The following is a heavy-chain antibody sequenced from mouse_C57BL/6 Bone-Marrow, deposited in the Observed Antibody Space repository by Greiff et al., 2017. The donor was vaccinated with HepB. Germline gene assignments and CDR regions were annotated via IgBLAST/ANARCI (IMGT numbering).Heavy chain of an antibody. V-gene: IGHV1-54*01. J-gene: IGHJ3*01. Sequence: VKLMESGAELVRPGTSVKVSCKASGYSFTNYLIEWVKQRPGQGLEWIGVINPGSGGTNYNEKFKGKATLTADKSSSTAYMQLSSLTSEDSAVYFCARRGGYGSSPFAYWGQGTLVTVSA. CDR1: GYSFTNYL. CDR2: INPGSGGT. D-gene: IGHD1-1*01. CDR3: ARRGGYGSSPFAY.